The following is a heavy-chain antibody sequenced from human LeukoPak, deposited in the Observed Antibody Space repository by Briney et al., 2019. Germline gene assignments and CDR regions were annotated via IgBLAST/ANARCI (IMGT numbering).Heavy chain of an antibody. V-gene: IGHV3-7*01. CDR1: GFTFSDYW. D-gene: IGHD3-16*01. Sequence: GGSLRLSCEGSGFTFSDYWMGWVRRAPGKGLEWVANIIKDGSDKYYVDSVKGRFSISRDNAKNSVYLQMSGLRVEDTAAYYCTRELWPADYWGQGILVTVSS. J-gene: IGHJ4*02. CDR3: TRELWPADY. CDR2: IIKDGSDK.